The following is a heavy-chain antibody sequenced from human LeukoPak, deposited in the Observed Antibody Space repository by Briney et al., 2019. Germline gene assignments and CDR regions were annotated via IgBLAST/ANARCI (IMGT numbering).Heavy chain of an antibody. V-gene: IGHV3-23*01. CDR3: AKDRGVTIDYYYYYMDV. J-gene: IGHJ6*03. CDR1: GFSFSTYA. Sequence: GGTLRLYCAASGFSFSTYAMTWVRQAPGKGLEWVSVISGRGDSTYYAVSVKGRFSISRDNSKNTVYLQMNSLNAGDTALYYCAKDRGVTIDYYYYYMDVWGKGTTVTVSS. D-gene: IGHD4-17*01. CDR2: ISGRGDST.